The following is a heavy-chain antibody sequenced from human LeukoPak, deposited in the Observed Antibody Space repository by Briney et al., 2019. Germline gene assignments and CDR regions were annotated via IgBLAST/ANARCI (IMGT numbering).Heavy chain of an antibody. J-gene: IGHJ4*02. V-gene: IGHV3-49*04. Sequence: GGSLRLSCITSGFSFGYSTLNWVRQPPGKGLEWVGLIRSEVRGGTTDYAASVKGRFTISRDDSKSIAYLQMNSLITEDTAVYFCSRGLTGSKYYFDLWRQGPLVTVSS. CDR2: IRSEVRGGTT. D-gene: IGHD1-20*01. CDR3: SRGLTGSKYYFDL. CDR1: GFSFGYST.